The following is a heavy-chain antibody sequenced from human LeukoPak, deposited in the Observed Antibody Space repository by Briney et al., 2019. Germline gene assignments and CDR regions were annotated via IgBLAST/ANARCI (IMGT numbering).Heavy chain of an antibody. V-gene: IGHV4-59*08. D-gene: IGHD3-22*01. CDR2: IYYSGST. CDR3: ARHFTYYYDSSGYPRDAFDI. CDR1: GGSISGYY. Sequence: PSETLSLTCTVSGGSISGYYWSWIRQSPGEGLVWIGYIYYSGSTNYNPSLKSRVTISEDMSKNQFSLKLSSVTAADTALYYCARHFTYYYDSSGYPRDAFDIWGQGTMVTVSS. J-gene: IGHJ3*02.